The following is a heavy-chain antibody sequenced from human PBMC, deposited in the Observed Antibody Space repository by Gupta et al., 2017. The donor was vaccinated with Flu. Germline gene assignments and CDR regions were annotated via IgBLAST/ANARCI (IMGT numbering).Heavy chain of an antibody. CDR1: GFTVSSNY. V-gene: IGHV3-53*02. Sequence: EVQLVETGGGLIQPGGSLRLSCAASGFTVSSNYMSWVRQAPGKGLEWVSVIYSGGSTYYADSVKGRFTISRDNSKNTLYLQMNSLRAEDTAVYYCARGAGYSSGWYMDPPYHFDYWGQGTLVTVSS. J-gene: IGHJ4*02. CDR3: ARGAGYSSGWYMDPPYHFDY. CDR2: IYSGGST. D-gene: IGHD6-19*01.